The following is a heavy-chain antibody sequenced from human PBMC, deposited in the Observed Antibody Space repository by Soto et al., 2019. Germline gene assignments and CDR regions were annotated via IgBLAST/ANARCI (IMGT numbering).Heavy chain of an antibody. CDR3: ARGSGWYASDY. Sequence: SETLSLTCAVYGGSFSGYYWSWIRQPPGKGLEWIGEINHSGSTNYNPSLKSRVTISVDTSKNQFSLKLSSVTAADTAVYYCARGSGWYASDYWGQGTLVTVSS. V-gene: IGHV4-34*01. CDR1: GGSFSGYY. CDR2: INHSGST. D-gene: IGHD6-19*01. J-gene: IGHJ4*02.